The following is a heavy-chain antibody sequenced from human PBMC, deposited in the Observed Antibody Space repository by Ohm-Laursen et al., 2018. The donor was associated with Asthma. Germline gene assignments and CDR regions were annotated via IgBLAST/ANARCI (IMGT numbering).Heavy chain of an antibody. D-gene: IGHD3-10*01. V-gene: IGHV3-23*01. Sequence: GSLRLSCAASGFTFSSYAMTWVRQAPGKGLEWVSVISGSGGSTYYADSVKGRFTISRDNSKNTLYLQMNSLRAEDTAFYYCAVSIYAYGEGAYWGQGTLVTVSS. CDR2: ISGSGGST. CDR3: AVSIYAYGEGAY. J-gene: IGHJ4*02. CDR1: GFTFSSYA.